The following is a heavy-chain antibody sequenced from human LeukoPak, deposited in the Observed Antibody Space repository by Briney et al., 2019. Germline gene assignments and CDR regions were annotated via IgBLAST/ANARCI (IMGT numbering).Heavy chain of an antibody. J-gene: IGHJ6*03. CDR3: ARDSPMRSELRAYYYYYMDV. CDR1: GGSISSGSYY. Sequence: PSETLSLTCTVSGGSISSGSYYWRWIRQPAGKGLEWIGRIYTSGSTNYNPSLKSRVTISVDTSKNQFSLKLSSVTAADTAVYYCARDSPMRSELRAYYYYYMDVWGKGTTVTVSS. D-gene: IGHD1-14*01. V-gene: IGHV4-61*02. CDR2: IYTSGST.